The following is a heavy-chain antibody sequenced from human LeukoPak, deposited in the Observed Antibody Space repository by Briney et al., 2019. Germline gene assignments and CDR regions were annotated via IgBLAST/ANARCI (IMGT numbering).Heavy chain of an antibody. CDR3: AKQSAGVTTGYFDY. CDR1: GFTFSSYA. V-gene: IGHV3-23*01. J-gene: IGHJ4*02. D-gene: IGHD1-26*01. CDR2: ISDSAGST. Sequence: GGSLRFSCAASGFTFSSYAMSWVRQAPGKGLEWASAISDSAGSTYYADSVKGRFTISRDNSKNTLYLQMNSLRAEDTAVYYCAKQSAGVTTGYFDYWGQGTLVTVSS.